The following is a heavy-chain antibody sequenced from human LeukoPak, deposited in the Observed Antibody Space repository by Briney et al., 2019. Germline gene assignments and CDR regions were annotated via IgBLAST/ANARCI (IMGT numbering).Heavy chain of an antibody. V-gene: IGHV3-64D*06. CDR1: GFTFSRYA. CDR3: VKDGGYSGYETFGY. J-gene: IGHJ4*02. CDR2: ISSNGGST. D-gene: IGHD5-12*01. Sequence: QPGGSLRLSCSASGFTFSRYAMHWVRRAPGKGLEYVSAISSNGGSTYYADSVKGRFTISRDNSKNTLYLQMSSLRAEDTAVYYCVKDGGYSGYETFGYWGQGTLVTVSS.